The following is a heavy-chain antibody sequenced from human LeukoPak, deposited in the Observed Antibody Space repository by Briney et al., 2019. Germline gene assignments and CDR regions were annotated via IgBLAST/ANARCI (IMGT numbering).Heavy chain of an antibody. CDR1: GFTFSSYA. D-gene: IGHD1-26*01. Sequence: GGSLRLSCAASGFTFSSYAMHWVRQAPGKGLEWVAVISYDGSNKYYADSVKGRFTISRDNSKNTLYLQMNSLRAEDTAVYYCARDSIVGATDYYHGMDVWGQGTTVTVSS. CDR3: ARDSIVGATDYYHGMDV. J-gene: IGHJ6*02. CDR2: ISYDGSNK. V-gene: IGHV3-30-3*01.